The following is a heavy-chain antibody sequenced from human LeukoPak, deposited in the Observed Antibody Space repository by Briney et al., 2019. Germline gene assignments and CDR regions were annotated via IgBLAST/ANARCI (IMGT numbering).Heavy chain of an antibody. V-gene: IGHV4-30-2*01. CDR2: IYHNGIT. CDR3: ARGGDSDILSGYSVADFDY. CDR1: VGSISSGGDS. Sequence: PSQTLSLSCGVSVGSISSGGDSWSWSRQPPAKGLEWSGYIYHNGITYYNRSRKIQDTISGDRYKNGFALRLSSVTAADTAVCYCARGGDSDILSGYSVADFDYWGQGTLVTVSS. J-gene: IGHJ4*02. D-gene: IGHD3-9*01.